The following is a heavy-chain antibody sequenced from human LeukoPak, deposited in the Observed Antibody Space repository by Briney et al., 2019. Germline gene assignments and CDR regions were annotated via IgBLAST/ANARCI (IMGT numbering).Heavy chain of an antibody. CDR3: AAAGLGVAHWFSS. D-gene: IGHD2-15*01. Sequence: GSLRLSCEVSGVSLSSYGMRWVRQAPGKGLEWVAWLPYDGSYNSTAASLKGRFAISKDISKNTLYLDMDSLTPEDTAVYYCAAAGLGVAHWFSSWGQGTLVIVSS. J-gene: IGHJ5*01. CDR2: LPYDGSYN. CDR1: GVSLSSYG. V-gene: IGHV3-30*02.